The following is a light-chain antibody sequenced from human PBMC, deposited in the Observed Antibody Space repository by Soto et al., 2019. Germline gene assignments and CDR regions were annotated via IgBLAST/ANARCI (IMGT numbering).Light chain of an antibody. CDR3: QQYYSTPLT. CDR1: QSVLYSSNNKNY. CDR2: WAS. Sequence: IVMTQSPDSLAVSLGERATINCKSSQSVLYSSNNKNYLAWYQRKPGQPPKLLIYWASTRESGVPDRFSGSGSGTDFTLTISSLQAEDVAVYYCQQYYSTPLTFGGGTKVEIK. J-gene: IGKJ4*01. V-gene: IGKV4-1*01.